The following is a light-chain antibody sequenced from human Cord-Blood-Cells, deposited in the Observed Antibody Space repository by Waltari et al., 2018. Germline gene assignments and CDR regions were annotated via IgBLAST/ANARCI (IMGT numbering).Light chain of an antibody. CDR1: QSVLYSSNNKNY. J-gene: IGKJ1*01. V-gene: IGKV4-1*01. CDR2: WAS. Sequence: DIVMTQSPDSLALSLGERDTIKRKSSQSVLYSSNNKNYLAWYQQKPGQPPKLLIYWASTREAGVPDRFSGSGSGTDFTLTISSLQAEDVAVYYCQQYYSTPPTFGQGTKVEIK. CDR3: QQYYSTPPT.